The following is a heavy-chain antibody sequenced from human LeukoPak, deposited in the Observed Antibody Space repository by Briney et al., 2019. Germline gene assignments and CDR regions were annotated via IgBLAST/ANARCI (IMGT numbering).Heavy chain of an antibody. CDR3: AKGNRGYYTFCDY. Sequence: GMSVRLSCAASGFTFSTYGMQWVRRAAGKGLEWGAVITYDGSTNYYAHSVKGRFTISRDTSKNTLCLQMNSLRTEDTAVYYCAKGNRGYYTFCDYWGQGTLVTVSS. J-gene: IGHJ4*02. CDR1: GFTFSTYG. CDR2: ITYDGSTN. D-gene: IGHD3-22*01. V-gene: IGHV3-30*18.